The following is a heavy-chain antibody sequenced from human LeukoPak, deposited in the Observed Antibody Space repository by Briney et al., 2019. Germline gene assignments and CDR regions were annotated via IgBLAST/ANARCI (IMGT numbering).Heavy chain of an antibody. V-gene: IGHV3-30*02. D-gene: IGHD3-10*01. CDR3: AKDPSYYGSGHFVDY. CDR2: IRYDGSNK. Sequence: GGSLRLSCAASGFTFSSYGMHWVRQAPGKGLEWVAFIRYDGSNKHYADSVKGRFTISRDNSKNTLYLQMNSLRAEDTAVYYCAKDPSYYGSGHFVDYWGQGTLVTVSS. CDR1: GFTFSSYG. J-gene: IGHJ4*02.